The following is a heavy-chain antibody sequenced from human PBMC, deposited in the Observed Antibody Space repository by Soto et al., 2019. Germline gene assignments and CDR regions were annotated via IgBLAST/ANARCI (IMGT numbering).Heavy chain of an antibody. J-gene: IGHJ5*02. Sequence: EVQLLESGGGLVQPGGSLRLSCAASGFTFSSYAMSWVRQAPGKGLEWVSAISGSGGSTYYADSVKGRFTISRDNSENTLYLQMNSLRAEDTAVYYCAKVRIPRYCSGGSCYSGWFDPWGQGTLVTVSS. V-gene: IGHV3-23*01. D-gene: IGHD2-15*01. CDR3: AKVRIPRYCSGGSCYSGWFDP. CDR2: ISGSGGST. CDR1: GFTFSSYA.